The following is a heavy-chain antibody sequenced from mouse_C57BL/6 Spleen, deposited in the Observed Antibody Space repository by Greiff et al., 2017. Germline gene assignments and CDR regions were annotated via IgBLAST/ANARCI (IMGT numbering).Heavy chain of an antibody. J-gene: IGHJ2*01. CDR1: GFTFSSYA. Sequence: EVQLQQSGAGLVKPGGSLKLSCAASGFTFSSYAMSWVRQTPEKRLEWVAYISSGGDYIYYADTVKGRFTISRDNARNTLYLQMSSLKSEDTAMYYCTRVGDLETFDYWGQGTTLTVSS. V-gene: IGHV5-9-1*02. CDR2: ISSGGDYI. CDR3: TRVGDLETFDY. D-gene: IGHD3-3*01.